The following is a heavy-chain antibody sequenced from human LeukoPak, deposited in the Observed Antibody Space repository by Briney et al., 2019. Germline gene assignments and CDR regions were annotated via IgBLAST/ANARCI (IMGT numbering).Heavy chain of an antibody. V-gene: IGHV3-11*01. CDR2: ISASGNTM. CDR1: GFTFSDFY. CDR3: ARDGSGSYDQ. J-gene: IGHJ4*02. D-gene: IGHD3-10*01. Sequence: GGSLRLSCAASGFTFSDFYMFWLRQAPGKGLEWVSYISASGNTMYYGDSVKGRFTISRDNAKNSLYLQMNSLRAEDTAVYYCARDGSGSYDQWGQGTLVTVS.